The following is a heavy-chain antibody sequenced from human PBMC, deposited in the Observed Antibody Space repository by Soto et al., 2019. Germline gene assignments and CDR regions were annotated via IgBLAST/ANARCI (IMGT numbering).Heavy chain of an antibody. V-gene: IGHV1-3*01. CDR1: GYTFTNYA. D-gene: IGHD2-15*01. Sequence: QVQLVQSGAEVKKPGASVKVSCKASGYTFTNYAMHWVRQAPGQRLEWMGWINAGNGNTKYSQKFQGRVTITRDTSASTAYMDLSSLRSEDTAVYYCARGPGGPDGPGDYWGQGTLVNVSS. CDR3: ARGPGGPDGPGDY. J-gene: IGHJ4*02. CDR2: INAGNGNT.